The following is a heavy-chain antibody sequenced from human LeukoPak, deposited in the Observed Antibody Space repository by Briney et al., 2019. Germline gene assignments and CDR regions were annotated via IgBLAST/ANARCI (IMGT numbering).Heavy chain of an antibody. V-gene: IGHV1-18*01. CDR3: AVSGGDSGSYYDGDY. J-gene: IGHJ4*02. CDR2: ISAYNGNT. Sequence: GASVKVSCKASGYTFTRYGISWVRQAPGQGLEWMGLISAYNGNTNYAQKLQGRVTMTTDTSTSTAYMELRSLRSDDTAVYYCAVSGGDSGSYYDGDYWGQGTLVTVSS. D-gene: IGHD1-26*01. CDR1: GYTFTRYG.